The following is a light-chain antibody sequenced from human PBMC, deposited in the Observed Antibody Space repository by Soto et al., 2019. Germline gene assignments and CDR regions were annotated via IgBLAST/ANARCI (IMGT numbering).Light chain of an antibody. CDR1: QSVSFW. CDR2: KAS. V-gene: IGKV1-5*03. CDR3: KQYSSYET. J-gene: IGKJ1*01. Sequence: DIQMTQSTSTLSASVGDRVTITCRASQSVSFWLAWYQQKPGKSPKLLIYKASNLESGVPSRFSGSGSGTEFNLTISSLQPDDFATYYCKQYSSYETFGQGNKVE.